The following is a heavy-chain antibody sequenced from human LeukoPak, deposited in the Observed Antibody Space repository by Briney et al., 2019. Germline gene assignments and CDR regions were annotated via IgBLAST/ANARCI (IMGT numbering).Heavy chain of an antibody. V-gene: IGHV4-31*03. CDR1: GGSISSGGYY. CDR2: IYYSGST. D-gene: IGHD3-10*01. CDR3: ARGEYGSGSLNYYYYGMDV. Sequence: SETLSLTCTVSGGSISSGGYYWSWIRQHPGKGLEWIGYIYYSGSTYYNPSLKSRVTISVDTSKNQFPLKLSSVTAADTAVYYCARGEYGSGSLNYYYYGMDVWDQGTTVTVSS. J-gene: IGHJ6*02.